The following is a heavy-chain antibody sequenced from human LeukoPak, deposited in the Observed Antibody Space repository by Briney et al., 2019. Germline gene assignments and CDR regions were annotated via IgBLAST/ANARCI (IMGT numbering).Heavy chain of an antibody. J-gene: IGHJ4*02. CDR1: GGSISSGGYY. CDR2: IYYSGST. V-gene: IGHV4-61*08. Sequence: SQTLSLTCTVSGGSISSGGYYWSWIRQHPGKGLEWIGYIYYSGSTNYNPSLKSRVTISVDTSKNQFSLKLSSVTAADTAVYYCARSPNYYDSSGFVMNFDYWGQGTLVTVSS. CDR3: ARSPNYYDSSGFVMNFDY. D-gene: IGHD3-22*01.